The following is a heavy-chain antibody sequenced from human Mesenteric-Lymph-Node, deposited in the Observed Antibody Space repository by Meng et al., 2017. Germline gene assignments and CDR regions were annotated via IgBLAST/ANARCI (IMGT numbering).Heavy chain of an antibody. CDR1: GGSISSGGYY. J-gene: IGHJ5*02. V-gene: IGHV4-31*03. CDR2: IHSSGST. D-gene: IGHD3-10*01. Sequence: QGRRQEPGPGLVKPSQTLSLTCTVSGGSISSGGYYWSWIRQHPGKGLEWIGYIHSSGSTYYNPSLRSRLTISVDTSKNQFSLKLSSVTAADTAVYYCARASYGSGSPLGESWFDPWGQGTLVTVSS. CDR3: ARASYGSGSPLGESWFDP.